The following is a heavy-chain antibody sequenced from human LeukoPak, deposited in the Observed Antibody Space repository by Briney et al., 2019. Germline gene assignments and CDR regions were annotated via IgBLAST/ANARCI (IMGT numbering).Heavy chain of an antibody. CDR3: ARPLYCSGGSCYLNWFDP. J-gene: IGHJ5*02. CDR1: GYTFTGYY. D-gene: IGHD2-15*01. CDR2: INPNSGGT. Sequence: ASVKVSCKASGYTFTGYYMHWVRQAPGQGLEWMGWINPNSGGTNYAQKLQGRVTMTRDTSISTAYMELSRLRSDDTAVYYCARPLYCSGGSCYLNWFDPWGQGTLVTVSS. V-gene: IGHV1-2*02.